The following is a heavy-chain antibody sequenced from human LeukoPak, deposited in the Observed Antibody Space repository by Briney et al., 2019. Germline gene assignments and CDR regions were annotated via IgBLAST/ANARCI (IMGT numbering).Heavy chain of an antibody. CDR2: INSDSGGT. CDR3: AREAAYSSSSTFDY. CDR1: GYTFTAYY. D-gene: IGHD6-6*01. Sequence: ASVKVSCKASGYTFTAYYMHWVRQAPGQGLEWMGWINSDSGGTNYAQKFQDRVTMTRDTSISTAYMELSSLRSDDTAVYYCAREAAYSSSSTFDYWGQGTLDTVSS. J-gene: IGHJ4*02. V-gene: IGHV1-2*02.